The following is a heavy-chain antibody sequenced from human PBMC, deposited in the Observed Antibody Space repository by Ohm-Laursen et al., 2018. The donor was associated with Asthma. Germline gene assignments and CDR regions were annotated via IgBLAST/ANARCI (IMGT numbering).Heavy chain of an antibody. CDR2: GGSYYDGGLK. J-gene: IGHJ4*02. V-gene: IGHV3-30-3*01. CDR3: ARDIVVGGNSISAFDY. CDR1: GFTFRSYA. D-gene: IGHD4-23*01. Sequence: SLRLSCAASGFTFRSYAMHWVRQAPGKGLEWVAVGGSYYDGGLKYYADSVNGRFTVSRDDSKNTLYLQMNSLRPDDTAVYYCARDIVVGGNSISAFDYWGQGTLVTVSS.